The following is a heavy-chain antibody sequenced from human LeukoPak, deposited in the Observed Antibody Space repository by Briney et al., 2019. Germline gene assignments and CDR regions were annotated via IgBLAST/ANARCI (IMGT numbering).Heavy chain of an antibody. J-gene: IGHJ4*02. CDR2: ISAYNGNT. Sequence: ASVKVSCKASGYSFTTYGFSWVRQAPGQGLEWMGWISAYNGNTNYAQKLQGRVTMTTDTSTSTAYMELRSLRSDDTAVYYCARTLHYYGSGSYWDFDYWGQGTLVTVSS. V-gene: IGHV1-18*01. D-gene: IGHD3-10*01. CDR1: GYSFTTYG. CDR3: ARTLHYYGSGSYWDFDY.